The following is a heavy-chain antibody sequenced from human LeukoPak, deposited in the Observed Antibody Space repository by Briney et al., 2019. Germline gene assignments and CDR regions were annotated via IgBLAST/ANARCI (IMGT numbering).Heavy chain of an antibody. D-gene: IGHD2-8*02. CDR1: GFTFSSYA. V-gene: IGHV3-23*01. CDR3: AKAEFLVVGYNYYGLDV. Sequence: GGSLRLSCAASGFTFSSYAMSWVRQAPGKGLEWVSGIGGSGSGTYYADSVTGRCSISRDNSKNTLYLQMNSLRAEDTAVYYCAKAEFLVVGYNYYGLDVWGQGTTVTVSS. CDR2: IGGSGSGT. J-gene: IGHJ6*02.